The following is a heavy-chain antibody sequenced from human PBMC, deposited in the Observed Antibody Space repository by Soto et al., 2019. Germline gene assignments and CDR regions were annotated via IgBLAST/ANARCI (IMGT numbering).Heavy chain of an antibody. CDR2: VGGSDDDN. CDR3: AKDAASVNGVWDPFDM. CDR1: GFTFSDYA. V-gene: IGHV3-23*01. J-gene: IGHJ3*02. D-gene: IGHD2-8*01. Sequence: EVQLLESGGGVVQPGGSLRLSCAASGFTFSDYAMSWVRQTPGKGLQWVSGVGGSDDDNHYAHSVRGRFIVSRDNSKNTLYLQMYGLRAGDTAIYYCAKDAASVNGVWDPFDMWGQGTEVTVSS.